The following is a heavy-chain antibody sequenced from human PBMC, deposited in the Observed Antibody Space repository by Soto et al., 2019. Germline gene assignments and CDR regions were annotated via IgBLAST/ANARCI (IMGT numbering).Heavy chain of an antibody. CDR2: ISWNSGSI. D-gene: IGHD3-16*01. V-gene: IGHV3-9*01. J-gene: IGHJ4*02. CDR3: AKDKGDLNYFDY. Sequence: GGSLRLSCAASGFTFDDYAMHWVRQAPGKGLEWVSGISWNSGSIGYADSVKGRFTISRDNAKNSLYLQMNSLRAEDTALYYCAKDKGDLNYFDYWGQGTLVTVSS. CDR1: GFTFDDYA.